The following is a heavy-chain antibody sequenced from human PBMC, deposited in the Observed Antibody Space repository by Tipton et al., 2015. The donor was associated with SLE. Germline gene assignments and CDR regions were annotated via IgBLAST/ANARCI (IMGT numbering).Heavy chain of an antibody. V-gene: IGHV3-48*03. CDR3: ARALVIAAAGTIDY. Sequence: GSLRLSCAASGFTFSGYEMNWVRQAPGKGLEWVSYISSSGSTIYYADSVKGRFTISRDNAKNSLYLQMNSLRAEDTAVYYCARALVIAAAGTIDYWGQGTLVTVSS. CDR1: GFTFSGYE. CDR2: ISSSGSTI. D-gene: IGHD6-13*01. J-gene: IGHJ4*02.